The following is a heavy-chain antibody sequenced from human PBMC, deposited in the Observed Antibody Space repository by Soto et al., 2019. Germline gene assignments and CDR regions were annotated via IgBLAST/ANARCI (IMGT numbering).Heavy chain of an antibody. CDR3: ARGRGCGRRRPAHFDY. D-gene: IGHD1-26*01. CDR2: INHSGST. J-gene: IGHJ4*02. CDR1: GGSFSGYY. Sequence: SETLSLTCAVYGGSFSGYYWSWIRQPPGKGLEWIGEINHSGSTNYNPSLKSRVTISVDTSKNQFSLKLSSVTAADTAVYYCARGRGCGRRRPAHFDYWGQGTLVTVSS. V-gene: IGHV4-34*01.